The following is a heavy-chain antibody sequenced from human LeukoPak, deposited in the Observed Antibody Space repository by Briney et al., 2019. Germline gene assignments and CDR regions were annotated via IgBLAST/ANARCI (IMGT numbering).Heavy chain of an antibody. J-gene: IGHJ3*02. V-gene: IGHV4-4*07. CDR1: GGSISSYY. CDR2: IYTSGST. D-gene: IGHD4-17*01. Sequence: SETLSLTCTVSGGSISSYYWSWIRQPAGKGLEWIGRIYTSGSTNYNPSLKSRVTMSVDTSKNQFSLKLSSVTAADTAVYYCARPDMTTTHQLGAFDIWGQGTMVTVSS. CDR3: ARPDMTTTHQLGAFDI.